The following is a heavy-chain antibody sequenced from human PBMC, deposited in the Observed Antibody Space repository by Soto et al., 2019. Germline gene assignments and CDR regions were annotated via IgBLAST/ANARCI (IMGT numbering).Heavy chain of an antibody. CDR2: IIPILGIA. V-gene: IGHV1-69*02. CDR1: GGTFSSYT. CDR3: ASADYDCWSGPGS. J-gene: IGHJ5*02. D-gene: IGHD3-3*01. Sequence: QVQLVQSGAEVKKPGSSVKVSCKASGGTFSSYTISWVRQAPGQGLEWMGRIIPILGIANYAQKFQGRVTITADKSTSTAYMELSSLRSEDTAGYYCASADYDCWSGPGSWGQGTLVTVSS.